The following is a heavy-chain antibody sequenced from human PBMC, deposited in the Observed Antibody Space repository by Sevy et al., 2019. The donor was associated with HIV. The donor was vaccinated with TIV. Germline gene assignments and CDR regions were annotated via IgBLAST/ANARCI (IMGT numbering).Heavy chain of an antibody. CDR1: GYTLSELS. CDR3: AITKDYYDNSGYPFDY. Sequence: ASVKVSCKVFGYTLSELSMHWVRQTPGKGLEWMGSFDPEDGETIYAQKFQGRVAMTEDKSTDTAYMELRRLRSEDTAVFYCAITKDYYDNSGYPFDYWGQGTLVTVSS. CDR2: FDPEDGET. J-gene: IGHJ4*02. D-gene: IGHD3-22*01. V-gene: IGHV1-24*01.